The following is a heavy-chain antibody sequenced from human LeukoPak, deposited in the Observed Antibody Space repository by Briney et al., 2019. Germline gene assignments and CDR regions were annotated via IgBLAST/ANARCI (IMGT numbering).Heavy chain of an antibody. Sequence: GGSLRLSCAASGFTFSSYSMNWVRQAPGKGLEWISSISSSSSYIYYADSVKGRFTISRDNAKNSLYLQMNSLRAEDTAVYYCARDLVPAAIYERNWFDPWGQGTLVTVSS. CDR1: GFTFSSYS. CDR3: ARDLVPAAIYERNWFDP. D-gene: IGHD2-2*02. J-gene: IGHJ5*02. CDR2: ISSSSSYI. V-gene: IGHV3-21*01.